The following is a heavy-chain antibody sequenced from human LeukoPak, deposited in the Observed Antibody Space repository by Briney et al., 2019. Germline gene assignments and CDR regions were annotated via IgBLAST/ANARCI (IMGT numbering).Heavy chain of an antibody. Sequence: SETLSLTCAVSGSSISSGQYWGWIRQPPGKGLEWIGSIYDSGNINYSPSLKSRVTISVDVSKNQFSLNLRSETAEDTAVDYCVRQSSRRYDSAFDIWGQGTMVTVYS. J-gene: IGHJ3*02. CDR1: GSSISSGQY. CDR3: VRQSSRRYDSAFDI. V-gene: IGHV4-38-2*01. D-gene: IGHD2-2*01. CDR2: IYDSGNI.